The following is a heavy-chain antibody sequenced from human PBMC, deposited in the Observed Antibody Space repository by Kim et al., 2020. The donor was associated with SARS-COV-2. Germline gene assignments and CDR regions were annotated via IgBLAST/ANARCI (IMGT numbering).Heavy chain of an antibody. J-gene: IGHJ2*01. CDR3: ARVGYYDSSGYYFFDL. CDR1: GGTFSSYA. CDR2: IIPIFGTA. D-gene: IGHD3-22*01. V-gene: IGHV1-69*13. Sequence: SVKVSCKASGGTFSSYAISWVRQAPGQGLEWMGGIIPIFGTANYAQKFQGRVTITADESTSTAYMXLSSLRSEDTAVYYCARVGYYDSSGYYFFDLWGRGXXVTVSS.